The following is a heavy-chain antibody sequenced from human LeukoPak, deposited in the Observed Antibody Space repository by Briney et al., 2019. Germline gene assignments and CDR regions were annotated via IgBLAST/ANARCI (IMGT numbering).Heavy chain of an antibody. CDR1: GFTFGTSA. CDR2: FGRSGSDT. CDR3: AKGSLGSWYYFDY. D-gene: IGHD6-13*01. J-gene: IGHJ4*02. V-gene: IGHV3-23*01. Sequence: GGSLSLSCAASGFTFGTSAMSWVRQAPGKGPEWVSTFGRSGSDTYYSDSVKGRFTIFRDNSKNTLYLQMNSLRDEDTAVYYCAKGSLGSWYYFDYWGQGTLVTVSS.